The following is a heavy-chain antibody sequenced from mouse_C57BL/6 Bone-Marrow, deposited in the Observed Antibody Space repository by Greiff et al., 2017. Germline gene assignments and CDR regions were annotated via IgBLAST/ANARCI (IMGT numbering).Heavy chain of an antibody. D-gene: IGHD2-1*01. J-gene: IGHJ4*01. CDR2: FYPGSGSI. Sequence: QVQLQQSGAELVKPGASVKLSCKASGYTFTEYTIHWVKQRSGQGLEWIGWFYPGSGSIKYNEKFKDKATLTADKSSSTVYMELSRLTSEDSAVYFCARHERGGNYGASYAMDYWGQGTSVTVSS. CDR3: ARHERGGNYGASYAMDY. CDR1: GYTFTEYT. V-gene: IGHV1-62-2*01.